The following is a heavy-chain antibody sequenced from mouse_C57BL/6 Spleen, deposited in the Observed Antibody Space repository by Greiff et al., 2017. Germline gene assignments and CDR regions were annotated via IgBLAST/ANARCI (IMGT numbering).Heavy chain of an antibody. CDR1: GFSLTSYG. V-gene: IGHV2-6-1*01. Sequence: VNLVESGPGLVAPSQSLSITCTVSGFSLTSYGVHWVRQPPGKGLEWLVVIWSDGSTTYNSALKSRLSISKDNSKSQVFLKMNSLQTDDTAMYYCARHDYDYGGSYAMDYWGQGTSVTVSS. J-gene: IGHJ4*01. CDR2: IWSDGST. CDR3: ARHDYDYGGSYAMDY. D-gene: IGHD2-4*01.